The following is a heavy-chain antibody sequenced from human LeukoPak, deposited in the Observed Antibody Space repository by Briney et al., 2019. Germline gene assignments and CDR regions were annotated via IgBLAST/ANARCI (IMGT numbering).Heavy chain of an antibody. V-gene: IGHV3-7*04. CDR2: IKQDGSKK. D-gene: IGHD5-24*01. J-gene: IGHJ4*02. CDR1: GFPFSSYW. Sequence: GGSLRLSCVASGFPFSSYWMTWVRQAPGKGLEWVANIKQDGSKKSYVDSVKGRFTISRDNAKNSLYLQMNSLRAEDTAIYYCTRVGYIDEGIDYWGQGTLVSVSP. CDR3: TRVGYIDEGIDY.